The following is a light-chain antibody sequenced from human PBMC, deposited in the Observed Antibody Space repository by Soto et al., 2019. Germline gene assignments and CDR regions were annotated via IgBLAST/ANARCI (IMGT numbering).Light chain of an antibody. J-gene: IGLJ3*02. V-gene: IGLV1-44*01. CDR3: AAWDDSLNGWV. CDR2: SDN. Sequence: QLVLTQPPSASGTPGQRVTVSCSGSSSNIGRNTVNWYQQLPGTAPKLLIYSDNQRPSGVTDRFSGSKSGTSASLAISGLQSEDEAEYFCAAWDDSLNGWVFGGGTQLTVL. CDR1: SSNIGRNT.